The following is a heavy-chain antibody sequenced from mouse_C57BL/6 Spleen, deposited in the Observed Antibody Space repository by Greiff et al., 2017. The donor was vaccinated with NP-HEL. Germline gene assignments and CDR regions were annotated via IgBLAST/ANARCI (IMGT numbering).Heavy chain of an antibody. CDR3: ARDEGDTGFAY. J-gene: IGHJ3*01. CDR2: INYDGSST. Sequence: EVKLVESEGGLVQPGSSMKLSCTASGFTFSDYYMAWVRQVPEKGLEWVANINYDGSSTYYLDSLKSRFIISRDNAKNILYLQMSSLKSEDTATYYCARDEGDTGFAYWGQGTLVTVSA. V-gene: IGHV5-16*01. CDR1: GFTFSDYY. D-gene: IGHD3-3*01.